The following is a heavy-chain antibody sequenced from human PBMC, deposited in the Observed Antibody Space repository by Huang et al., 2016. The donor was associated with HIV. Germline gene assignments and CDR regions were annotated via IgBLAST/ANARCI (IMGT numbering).Heavy chain of an antibody. CDR2: SNPGDSYT. V-gene: IGHV5-51*03. D-gene: IGHD6-13*01. J-gene: IGHJ5*02. CDR1: GYNFPRYW. Sequence: EVQLVQSGAEVKKPGESLQISCKGSGYNFPRYWIGWVRQMPGKGLEWMGISNPGDSYTRYSPSFQGQVTSSADKSITTAYRQWSSLKASDTAMYYCARLTQGSWSRGWFDHWGQGTLATVSS. CDR3: ARLTQGSWSRGWFDH.